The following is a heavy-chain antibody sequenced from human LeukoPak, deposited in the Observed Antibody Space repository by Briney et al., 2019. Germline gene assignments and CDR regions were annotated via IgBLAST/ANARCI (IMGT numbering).Heavy chain of an antibody. V-gene: IGHV4-34*01. Sequence: SETLSLTCAVYGGSFSGYYWSWIRQPPGKGLEWLGEINHSGSTNYNPSLKSRVTISVDTSKNQFSLKLSSVTAADTAVYYCARATPVEMATSYYYFDYWGQGTLVTISS. J-gene: IGHJ4*02. CDR1: GGSFSGYY. CDR2: INHSGST. D-gene: IGHD5-24*01. CDR3: ARATPVEMATSYYYFDY.